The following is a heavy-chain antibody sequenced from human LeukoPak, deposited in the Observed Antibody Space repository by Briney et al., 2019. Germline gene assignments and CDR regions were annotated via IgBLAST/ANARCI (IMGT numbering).Heavy chain of an antibody. CDR3: ARVRDTSQLGDAFDI. D-gene: IGHD1-1*01. V-gene: IGHV3-21*01. CDR2: ISAGSSYI. CDR1: GFTFSTYS. J-gene: IGHJ3*02. Sequence: RGSLRLSCAASGFTFSTYSMNWVRQAPGKGLEWVSSISAGSSYIHYADSVKGRFTISRDNAKNSLDLQMNGLRAGDTAMYYCARVRDTSQLGDAFDIWGQGTMVTVSS.